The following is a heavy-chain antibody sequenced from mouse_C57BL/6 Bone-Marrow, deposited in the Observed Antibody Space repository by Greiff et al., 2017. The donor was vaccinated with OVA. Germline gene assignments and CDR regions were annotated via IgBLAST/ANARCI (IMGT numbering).Heavy chain of an antibody. CDR1: GFSLSTFGMG. J-gene: IGHJ2*01. D-gene: IGHD2-4*01. CDR3: ARIGGLRLDY. CDR2: IWWDDDK. V-gene: IGHV8-8*01. Sequence: QVTLKESGPGLLQPSQSLSLSCSSSGFSLSTFGMGVGWIRHPPGKGLVWLVHIWWDDDKYYNPAMKSRPPTSKDTSEKQVFRKIANVDTADTATYYCARIGGLRLDYWGQGTTLTVSA.